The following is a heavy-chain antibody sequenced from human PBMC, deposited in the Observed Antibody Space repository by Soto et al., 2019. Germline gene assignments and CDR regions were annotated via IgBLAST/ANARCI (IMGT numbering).Heavy chain of an antibody. D-gene: IGHD2-2*01. CDR3: ARLYCRSSTCDSRFDP. Sequence: GESRTISCTGFGYTFTTFWISGVRQMPGRGLEWMGRIDPRDSYTNYSPSFQGHVTISVDKSISTAYLQWGSLKASDTAMYYCARLYCRSSTCDSRFDPWGQGTLVTVSS. J-gene: IGHJ5*02. CDR2: IDPRDSYT. CDR1: GYTFTTFW. V-gene: IGHV5-10-1*01.